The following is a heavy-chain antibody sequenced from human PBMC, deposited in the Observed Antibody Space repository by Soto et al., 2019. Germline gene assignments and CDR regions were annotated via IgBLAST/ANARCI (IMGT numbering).Heavy chain of an antibody. CDR1: GGSINSAYDY. V-gene: IGHV4-30-4*01. Sequence: SETLSLSFTVSGGSINSAYDYRSWIRQAPWEGREWLGYVFDRGSPYTNHSLKGRGSMSLDTSKDQFSLILKSAAAAHTAVNYCETAPSPDYHGMDVGGQGTTVTVSS. CDR3: ETAPSPDYHGMDV. J-gene: IGHJ6*02. D-gene: IGHD6-6*01. CDR2: VFDRGSP.